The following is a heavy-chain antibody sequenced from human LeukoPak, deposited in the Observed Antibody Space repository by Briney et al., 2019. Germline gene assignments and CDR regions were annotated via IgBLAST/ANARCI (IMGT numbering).Heavy chain of an antibody. J-gene: IGHJ4*02. CDR3: ARDASGIVGATTFDY. D-gene: IGHD1-26*01. CDR2: ISAYNGNT. Sequence: ASVKVSCKASGYTFTSYGIRWVRQAPGQGLEGMGWISAYNGNTNYAQKLQGRVTMTTDTSTSTAYMELRSLRSDDTAVYYCARDASGIVGATTFDYWGQGTLVTVSS. CDR1: GYTFTSYG. V-gene: IGHV1-18*01.